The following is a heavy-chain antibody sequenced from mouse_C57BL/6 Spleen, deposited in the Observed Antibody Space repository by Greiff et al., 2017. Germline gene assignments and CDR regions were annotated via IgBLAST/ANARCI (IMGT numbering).Heavy chain of an antibody. CDR1: GFNIKDYY. V-gene: IGHV14-2*01. CDR3: ARSDYYGSNYGY. Sequence: EVQLQQSGAELVKPGASVKLSCTASGFNIKDYYMHWVKQRTEQGLEWIGRIDPEDGETKYAPKFQGKATLTADTSSNTAYLELSSLTSEDTAVYYCARSDYYGSNYGYWGQGTTLTVSS. J-gene: IGHJ2*01. CDR2: IDPEDGET. D-gene: IGHD1-1*01.